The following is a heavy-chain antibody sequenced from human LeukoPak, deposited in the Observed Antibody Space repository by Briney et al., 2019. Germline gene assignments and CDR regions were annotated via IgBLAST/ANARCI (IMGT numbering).Heavy chain of an antibody. Sequence: GGSLRLSCAASGFTFSSYGMHWVRQAPGKGLEWVAVISYDGSNKYYADSVKGRFTISRDNSKNTLYLQMNSLRAEDTTIYYCARGDISGDLAYWGQGTLVTVSS. CDR2: ISYDGSNK. J-gene: IGHJ4*02. CDR3: ARGDISGDLAY. CDR1: GFTFSSYG. D-gene: IGHD7-27*01. V-gene: IGHV3-30*03.